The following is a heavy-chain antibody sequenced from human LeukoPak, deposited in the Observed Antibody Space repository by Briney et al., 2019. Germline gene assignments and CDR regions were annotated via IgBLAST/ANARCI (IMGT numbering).Heavy chain of an antibody. CDR2: IYYSGST. J-gene: IGHJ6*02. D-gene: IGHD3-3*01. Sequence: SETLSLTCTVSGGCISSDYWSWIRQPPGKGLEWIGYIYYSGSTNYNPSLKSRVTISVDTSKNQFSLKLSSVTAADTAVYYCARGASRTYDFRSGEQYYYGMDVWGQGTTVTVSS. V-gene: IGHV4-59*01. CDR3: ARGASRTYDFRSGEQYYYGMDV. CDR1: GGCISSDY.